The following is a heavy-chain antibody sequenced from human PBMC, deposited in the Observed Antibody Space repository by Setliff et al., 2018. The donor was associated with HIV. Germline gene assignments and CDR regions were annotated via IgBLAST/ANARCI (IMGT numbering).Heavy chain of an antibody. D-gene: IGHD3-16*02. CDR3: ASGWVRQSRRFGGVIVLPPFDY. Sequence: TSETLSLTCAVSGGSISSDAYYWSWIRQCPGKALEWIGYIHHSGSSSHNPSLKSRLTTSINASKSQFSLRLSSVTAADTAVYYCASGWVRQSRRFGGVIVLPPFDYWGQGTLVTVSS. J-gene: IGHJ4*02. CDR1: GGSISSDAYY. V-gene: IGHV4-31*11. CDR2: IHHSGSS.